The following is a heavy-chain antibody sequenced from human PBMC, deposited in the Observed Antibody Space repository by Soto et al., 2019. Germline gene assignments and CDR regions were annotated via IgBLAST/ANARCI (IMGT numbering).Heavy chain of an antibody. V-gene: IGHV1-18*01. CDR3: ARGGYYDNVWGKLSHYGLDV. D-gene: IGHD3-16*01. CDR2: ISPYNDQT. Sequence: QVQLVQSASEVMKPGASVKVSCKASGYTFIRYGIPWVRQAPGQRLEWMGWISPYNDQTIYAQKLXXRVTMTADTSTXTXDXXLRSLKSDDTAVYYCARGGYYDNVWGKLSHYGLDVWGQGTSVTVSS. J-gene: IGHJ6*02. CDR1: GYTFIRYG.